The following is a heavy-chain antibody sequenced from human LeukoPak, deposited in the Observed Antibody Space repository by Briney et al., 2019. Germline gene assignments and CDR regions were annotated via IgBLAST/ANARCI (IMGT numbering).Heavy chain of an antibody. Sequence: SETLSLTRTVSGGSIATYYWSWIRQPPGKGLEWIGYIYYNGHTDYNPSLKSRVTISVHTSKNQFSLKLSSVTAADTAVYYCARDRHWTNDWVFDYWGQGTLVTVSS. CDR1: GGSIATYY. V-gene: IGHV4-59*01. CDR3: ARDRHWTNDWVFDY. J-gene: IGHJ4*02. D-gene: IGHD1/OR15-1a*01. CDR2: IYYNGHT.